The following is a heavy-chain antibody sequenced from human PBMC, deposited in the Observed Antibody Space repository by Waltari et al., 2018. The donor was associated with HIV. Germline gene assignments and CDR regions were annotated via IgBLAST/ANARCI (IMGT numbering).Heavy chain of an antibody. CDR1: GGSSGNHS. V-gene: IGHV4-59*11. CDR3: ARVPQQLVLSSYWYFDL. D-gene: IGHD6-13*01. CDR2: LFYTGST. Sequence: QVQLQESGPGLVKPPETLPLTCTISGGSSGNHSWSWIRQPPGKGLEWIGSLFYTGSTNYNPSLESRVTISVDTSKNQFSLKLSSVTAADTAVYYCARVPQQLVLSSYWYFDLWGRGTLVTVSS. J-gene: IGHJ2*01.